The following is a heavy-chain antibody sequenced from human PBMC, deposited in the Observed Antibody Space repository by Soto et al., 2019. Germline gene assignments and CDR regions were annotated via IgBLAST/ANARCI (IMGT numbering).Heavy chain of an antibody. D-gene: IGHD3-16*01. Sequence: QVQLVQSGAEVKKPGASVKVSCKASGYTFTGYYIHWLRQAPRQGLEWMAWINPNSGDTKYAQKFQGRVTMTRDTSTAFMELTRLGSDDTAVYYCARDQKGAGIFYFGMDVWGQGTTVTVSS. J-gene: IGHJ6*02. V-gene: IGHV1-2*02. CDR2: INPNSGDT. CDR3: ARDQKGAGIFYFGMDV. CDR1: GYTFTGYY.